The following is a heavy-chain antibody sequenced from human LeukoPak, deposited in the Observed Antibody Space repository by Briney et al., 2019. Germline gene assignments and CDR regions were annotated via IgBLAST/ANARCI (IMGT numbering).Heavy chain of an antibody. J-gene: IGHJ6*04. V-gene: IGHV3-48*03. CDR3: AELGITRIGGV. CDR2: ISSSGSTI. CDR1: GFTFSSYE. D-gene: IGHD3-10*02. Sequence: GGSLRLSCAASGFTFSSYEMNWVRQAPGKGLEWVSYISSSGSTIYYADSVKGRFTISRDNAKNSLYLQMHSLRAEDTAVNYCAELGITRIGGVWGKGTTVTISS.